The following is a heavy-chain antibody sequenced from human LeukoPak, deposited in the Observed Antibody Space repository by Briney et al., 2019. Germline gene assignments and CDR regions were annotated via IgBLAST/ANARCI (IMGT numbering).Heavy chain of an antibody. J-gene: IGHJ5*02. CDR1: GFTFSSFG. D-gene: IGHD1-7*01. Sequence: PGRSQTLSCAASGFTFSSFGMHWVRQAPGKGLEWVAVIWYDASNKYYVDSVKGRFTISRDNSKNTLYLQMNSLRDDDTAVYYCVRGVGVSRFNYLDPWGQGTLVIVSS. CDR3: VRGVGVSRFNYLDP. CDR2: IWYDASNK. V-gene: IGHV3-33*01.